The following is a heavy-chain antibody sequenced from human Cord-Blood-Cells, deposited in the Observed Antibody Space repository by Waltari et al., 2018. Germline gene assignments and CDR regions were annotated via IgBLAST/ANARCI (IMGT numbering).Heavy chain of an antibody. J-gene: IGHJ4*02. CDR1: GFTFSSYG. Sequence: QVQLVESGGGVVQPGRSLRLSCAASGFTFSSYGMHWVRQAPGKGLEWVAVIWYDGSNKYYEDSVKGRFTISRDNSKNTLYLQMNSLRAEDTAVYYCARDGGSYYFDYWGQGTLVTVSS. CDR2: IWYDGSNK. V-gene: IGHV3-33*01. D-gene: IGHD1-26*01. CDR3: ARDGGSYYFDY.